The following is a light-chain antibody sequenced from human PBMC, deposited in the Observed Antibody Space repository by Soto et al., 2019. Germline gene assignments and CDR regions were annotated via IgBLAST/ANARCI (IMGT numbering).Light chain of an antibody. J-gene: IGKJ3*01. Sequence: EIVLTQFPATPSLSPGERATLSCRASQSLHSNFLVWYQQKPGQAPRLLISSASRRATGIPDRVSGSWSGTDFPLTISRLDPEDFAVYYCHQSGSSPLTFGRGTKV. V-gene: IGKV3-20*01. CDR2: SAS. CDR1: QSLHSNF. CDR3: HQSGSSPLT.